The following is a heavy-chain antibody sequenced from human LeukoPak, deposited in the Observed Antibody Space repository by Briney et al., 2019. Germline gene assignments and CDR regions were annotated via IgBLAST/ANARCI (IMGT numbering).Heavy chain of an antibody. Sequence: GASVKVSCKASGYTFTSYGISWVRQAPGQGLEWMGWISAYNGNTNYAQKLQGRLTMTTDTSTSTAYMELRSLRSDDTAVYYCARGYYGSGTTAAFDIWGQGTMDTVSS. J-gene: IGHJ3*02. CDR3: ARGYYGSGTTAAFDI. V-gene: IGHV1-18*01. CDR2: ISAYNGNT. D-gene: IGHD3-10*01. CDR1: GYTFTSYG.